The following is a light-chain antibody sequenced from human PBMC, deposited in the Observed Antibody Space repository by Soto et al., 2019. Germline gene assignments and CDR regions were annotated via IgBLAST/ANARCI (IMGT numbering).Light chain of an antibody. CDR1: QSISRQ. V-gene: IGKV1-5*03. CDR3: LQYQIYWT. Sequence: DIPMTQSPSTLSASVGDRVSITCRASQSISRQLAWYQQKPGKAPNLLIYQASNSEPGVPSRFTGSASGTDFPLTISILQPDYLPSYYFLQYQIYWTFGQGTKVEVK. CDR2: QAS. J-gene: IGKJ1*01.